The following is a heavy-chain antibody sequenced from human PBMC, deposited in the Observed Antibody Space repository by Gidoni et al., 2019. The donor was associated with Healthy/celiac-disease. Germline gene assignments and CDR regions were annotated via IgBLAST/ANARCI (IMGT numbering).Heavy chain of an antibody. CDR2: ISGSGGST. J-gene: IGHJ6*02. D-gene: IGHD2-15*01. CDR3: AKDICSGGSCYAYYYYGMDV. V-gene: IGHV3-23*01. Sequence: EVRLLETGGDLVQPGGSQRLSCAASGFTLSSCAMRWVRTAPGQGPDWGSAISGSGGSTYYADSVKGRCTSSRDNSKNTLLLQMNSLRAEYTAVYYCAKDICSGGSCYAYYYYGMDVWGQGTTVTVSS. CDR1: GFTLSSCA.